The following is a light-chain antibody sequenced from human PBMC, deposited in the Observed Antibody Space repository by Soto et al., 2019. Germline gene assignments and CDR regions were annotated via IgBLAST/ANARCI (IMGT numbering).Light chain of an antibody. J-gene: IGKJ1*01. CDR3: QQSYSTPTWT. CDR1: QSISSY. Sequence: IQITTSPSSLSSSVGDRFTIACRASQSISSYLNWYQQKPGKAPKLLIYAASSLQSGVPSRFSGSGSGTDFTLTISSLQPEDFATYYCQQSYSTPTWTFGQGTKVDIK. V-gene: IGKV1-39*01. CDR2: AAS.